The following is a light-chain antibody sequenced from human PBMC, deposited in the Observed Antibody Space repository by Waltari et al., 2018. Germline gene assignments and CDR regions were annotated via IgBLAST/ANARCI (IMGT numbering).Light chain of an antibody. V-gene: IGLV2-23*02. CDR2: GVN. CDR3: SSYAGSVV. Sequence: QSALTQPASVSGSRGQSITISCTGSSSDIGSYNVFSWYQHHPVKAPNLLIYGVNNRPSGVSNRFSGSKSGNTASLTISGLQAEDEADYYCSSYAGSVVFGGGTKLTVL. J-gene: IGLJ3*02. CDR1: SSDIGSYNV.